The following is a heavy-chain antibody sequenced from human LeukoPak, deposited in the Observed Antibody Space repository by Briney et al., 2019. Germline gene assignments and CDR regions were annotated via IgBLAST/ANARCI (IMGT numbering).Heavy chain of an antibody. CDR3: ALSSSSLLIHWFDP. V-gene: IGHV1-69*06. J-gene: IGHJ5*02. D-gene: IGHD6-6*01. Sequence: PSVKVSCKLYGYTFTSFCMRWVRQPAGRGLEWVGGIIPIFGTANYAQKFEGTVTITPDKSTSTAYMELSSLRSEDTPVYYCALSSSSLLIHWFDPWGQGTLVTVSS. CDR2: IIPIFGTA. CDR1: GYTFTSFC.